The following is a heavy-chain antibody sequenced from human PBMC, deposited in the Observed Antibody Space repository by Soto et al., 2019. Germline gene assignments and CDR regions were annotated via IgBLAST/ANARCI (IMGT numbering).Heavy chain of an antibody. CDR1: GDSISSTSYY. Sequence: PSETLSLTCSVSGDSISSTSYYWGWIRQYPGKGLEWIGNIYYSGTTYYTPSLRSRVTISVDTSKNQFSLKLSSVTAADTAVYYCARVGGYDSPPIPGPTQTYYFDYWGQGTLVTVSS. V-gene: IGHV4-31*03. CDR2: IYYSGTT. D-gene: IGHD5-12*01. J-gene: IGHJ4*02. CDR3: ARVGGYDSPPIPGPTQTYYFDY.